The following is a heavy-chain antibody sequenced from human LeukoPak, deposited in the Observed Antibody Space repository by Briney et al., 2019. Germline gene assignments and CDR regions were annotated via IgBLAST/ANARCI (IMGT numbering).Heavy chain of an antibody. J-gene: IGHJ5*02. CDR3: ARGYGSGSYYDIWFDP. D-gene: IGHD3-10*01. CDR1: SESFSGYF. Sequence: SETLPLTCAIYSESFSGYFWSWIRQPAGKGLEWIGRIYTSGSTNYNPSLKSRVTISVDTSKNQSSLKLSSVTAADTAVYYCARGYGSGSYYDIWFDPWGQGTLVTVSS. V-gene: IGHV4-59*10. CDR2: IYTSGST.